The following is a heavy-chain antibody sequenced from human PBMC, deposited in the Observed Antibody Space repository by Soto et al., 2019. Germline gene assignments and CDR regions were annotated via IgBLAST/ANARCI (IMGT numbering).Heavy chain of an antibody. CDR1: GVTFSSYD. V-gene: IGHV3-13*01. Sequence: GGSLRLSCAASGVTFSSYDMHLVRQATGKGLEWVSAIGTAGDTYYPGSVKGRFTISRENAKNSLYLQMNSLRAEDTAVYYCARDFDGYNQFDYWGQGTLVTVSS. J-gene: IGHJ4*02. CDR2: IGTAGDT. CDR3: ARDFDGYNQFDY. D-gene: IGHD5-12*01.